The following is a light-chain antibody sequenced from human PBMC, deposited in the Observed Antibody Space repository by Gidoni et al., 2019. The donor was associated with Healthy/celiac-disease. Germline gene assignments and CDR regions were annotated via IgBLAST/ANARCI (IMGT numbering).Light chain of an antibody. CDR3: QQANSFPST. J-gene: IGKJ5*01. CDR1: QVISSW. V-gene: IGKV1-12*02. Sequence: DIQMTQSPSSVPASVGDRVTTTCRASQVISSWLAWYQQKPGKAPKLLIDAASSLQSGVPSRFSSSGSGADFTLTISSLQPEDFATYYCQQANSFPSTFGQXTQLEIK. CDR2: AAS.